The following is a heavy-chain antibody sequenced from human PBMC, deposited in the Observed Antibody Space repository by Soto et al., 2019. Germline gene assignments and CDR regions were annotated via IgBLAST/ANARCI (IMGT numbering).Heavy chain of an antibody. Sequence: GASVKVSCKASGYTFTGHYIHWVRQAPEQGPEWMGEIGPESGATRYAQKFQGRVTMTMDMSITTVYMELSNLSPDDTAVYCCGRGRSGQIVVFYWAQGTPVTVSS. CDR1: GYTFTGHY. J-gene: IGHJ4*02. CDR2: IGPESGAT. V-gene: IGHV1-2*02. D-gene: IGHD5-12*01. CDR3: GRGRSGQIVVFY.